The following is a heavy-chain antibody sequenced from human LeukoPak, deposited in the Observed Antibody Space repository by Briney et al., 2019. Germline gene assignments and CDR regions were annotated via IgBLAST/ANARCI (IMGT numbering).Heavy chain of an antibody. CDR1: GGSISSYY. V-gene: IGHV4-59*01. D-gene: IGHD3-10*01. CDR3: ARDPGQYHYGSGSYWDAFDI. CDR2: IYYSGST. Sequence: KPSETLSLTCTVSGGSISSYYWSWIRQPPGKGLEWIGYIYYSGSTNYNPSLKSRVTISVDTSKNQFSLKLSSVTAADTAVYYCARDPGQYHYGSGSYWDAFDIWGQGTMVTVSS. J-gene: IGHJ3*02.